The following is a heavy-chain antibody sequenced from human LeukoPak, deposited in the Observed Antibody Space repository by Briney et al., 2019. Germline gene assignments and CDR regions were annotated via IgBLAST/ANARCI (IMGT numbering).Heavy chain of an antibody. CDR3: AKDRSWVEMATINSFDY. J-gene: IGHJ4*02. Sequence: ASVKVSCKASGYIFADYYMHWVRQAPGQGLEWMGWINPNNGGTNYAQKFQGRVTMTRDTSISTAYMELSRLRSDDTAMYYCAKDRSWVEMATINSFDYWGQGALVTVSS. CDR2: INPNNGGT. CDR1: GYIFADYY. D-gene: IGHD5-24*01. V-gene: IGHV1-2*02.